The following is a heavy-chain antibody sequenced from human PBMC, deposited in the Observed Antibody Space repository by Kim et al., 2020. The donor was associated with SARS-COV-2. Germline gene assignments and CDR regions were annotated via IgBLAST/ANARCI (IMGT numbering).Heavy chain of an antibody. CDR3: AKESVFSVPNYYYYGMDV. Sequence: KGRFTISRDNSKNTLYLQMNSLRAEDTAVYYCAKESVFSVPNYYYYGMDVWGQGTTVTVSS. J-gene: IGHJ6*02. V-gene: IGHV3-23*01. D-gene: IGHD1-1*01.